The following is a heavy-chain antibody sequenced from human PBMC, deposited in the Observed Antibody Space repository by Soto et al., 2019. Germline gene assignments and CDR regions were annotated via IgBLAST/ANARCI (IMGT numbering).Heavy chain of an antibody. CDR2: IYHSGST. Sequence: SETLTLTCTVSGGSISSYYWSWIRQPAGKGLELIGYIYHSGSTNYNPSLKSRVTISIDTSKNQFSLKLSSVTAADTAVYYCARVISDYSQYYYYYYGMAVWGQFPTVTV. V-gene: IGHV4-59*01. CDR1: GGSISSYY. CDR3: ARVISDYSQYYYYYYGMAV. J-gene: IGHJ6*02. D-gene: IGHD4-4*01.